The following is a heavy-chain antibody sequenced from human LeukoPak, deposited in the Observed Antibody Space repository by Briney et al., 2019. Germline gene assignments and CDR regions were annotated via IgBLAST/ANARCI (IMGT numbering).Heavy chain of an antibody. CDR2: IKSDGSST. CDR1: GFTFSSYW. V-gene: IGHV3-74*01. D-gene: IGHD3-3*01. CDR3: ARGRAYYDFWSGYYNWFDP. J-gene: IGHJ5*02. Sequence: GGSLRLSCAASGFTFSSYWMHWVRQAPGKRLVWVSRIKSDGSSTRYADSVKGRFTISRDNAKNTLYLQMNSLRAEDTAVYYCARGRAYYDFWSGYYNWFDPWGQGTLVTVSS.